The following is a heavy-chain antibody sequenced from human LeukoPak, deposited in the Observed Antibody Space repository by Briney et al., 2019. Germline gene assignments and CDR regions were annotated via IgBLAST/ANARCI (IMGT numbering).Heavy chain of an antibody. V-gene: IGHV3-23*01. J-gene: IGHJ5*02. CDR2: ISGSGGST. CDR3: AKASGPIAAAGALYNWFDP. CDR1: GFTFSSYA. Sequence: GGSVRLSCAASGFTFSSYAMSWVRQAPGKGLEWVSAISGSGGSTYYADSVKGRFTISRDNSKNTLYLQMNSLRAEDTAVYYCAKASGPIAAAGALYNWFDPWGQGTLVTVSS. D-gene: IGHD6-13*01.